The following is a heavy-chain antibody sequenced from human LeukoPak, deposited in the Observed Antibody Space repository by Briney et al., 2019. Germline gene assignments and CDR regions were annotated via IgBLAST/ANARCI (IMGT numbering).Heavy chain of an antibody. CDR1: GYTFTSYY. V-gene: IGHV1-8*02. CDR3: ARGRYYYYYMDV. Sequence: ASVKVSCKASGYTFTSYYMHWVRQAPGQGLEWMGWMNPNSGNTGYAQKFQGRVTMTRNTSISTAYMELSSLRSEDTAVYYCARGRYYYYYMDVWGKGTTVTVSS. J-gene: IGHJ6*03. CDR2: MNPNSGNT.